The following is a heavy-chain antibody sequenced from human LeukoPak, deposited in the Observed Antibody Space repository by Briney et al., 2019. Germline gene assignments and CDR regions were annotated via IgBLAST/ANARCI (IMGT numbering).Heavy chain of an antibody. V-gene: IGHV1-8*01. CDR2: MNPDSGNT. CDR1: GYTFTTYD. Sequence: ASVKVSCKASGYTFTTYDINWVRLATGQGLEYMGWMNPDSGNTGYALKFQGRITMTSTTSMNTFYLEVSSLRSEDTAIYYCARTMVRGVPVGMDVWGQGTTVIVSS. J-gene: IGHJ6*02. CDR3: ARTMVRGVPVGMDV. D-gene: IGHD3-10*01.